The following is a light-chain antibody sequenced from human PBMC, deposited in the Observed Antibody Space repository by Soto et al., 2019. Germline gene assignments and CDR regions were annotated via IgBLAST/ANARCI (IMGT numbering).Light chain of an antibody. CDR1: QSISSY. CDR2: AAS. CDR3: QQSYSTAPIT. V-gene: IGKV1-39*01. Sequence: DIQMTQSPSSLSASVVDRVTITCGASQSISSYLNWYQQKPGKAPKLLIHAASSLQSGLPSRLSGSGSGTDFTLTISSLQPEDFATYYGQQSYSTAPITFGQGTRLEIK. J-gene: IGKJ5*01.